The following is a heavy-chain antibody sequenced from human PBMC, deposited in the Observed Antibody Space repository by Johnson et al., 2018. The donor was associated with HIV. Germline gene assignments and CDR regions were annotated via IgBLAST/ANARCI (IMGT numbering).Heavy chain of an antibody. CDR2: IKQDGSEK. CDR3: ARGSLSGSPDI. V-gene: IGHV3-7*01. Sequence: VQLVESGGGLVQPGRSLRLSCAASGFTFDDYAMHWVRQAPGKGLEWVANIKQDGSEKYYVDSVKGRFTISRDNAKNSLYLQLTSLRAEDTAVYYCARGSLSGSPDIWGQGTMVTVSS. D-gene: IGHD1-26*01. J-gene: IGHJ3*02. CDR1: GFTFDDYA.